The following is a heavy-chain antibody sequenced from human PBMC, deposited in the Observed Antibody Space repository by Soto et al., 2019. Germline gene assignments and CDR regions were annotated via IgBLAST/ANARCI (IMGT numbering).Heavy chain of an antibody. J-gene: IGHJ4*02. D-gene: IGHD3-22*01. CDR1: GFSLSNARMG. Sequence: SGPTLVNHTETLTLTCTVSGFSLSNARMGVSWIRQPPGKALEWLAHIFSNDEKSYSTSLKSRLTISKDTSKSQVVLTMTNMDPVDTATYYCARTASYYYDSSGLVDYWGQGTLVTVSS. CDR3: ARTASYYYDSSGLVDY. CDR2: IFSNDEK. V-gene: IGHV2-26*01.